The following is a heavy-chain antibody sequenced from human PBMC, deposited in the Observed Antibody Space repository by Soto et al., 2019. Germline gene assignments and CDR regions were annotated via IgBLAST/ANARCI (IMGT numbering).Heavy chain of an antibody. V-gene: IGHV3-23*01. CDR1: GFTFSSYA. CDR3: AKAYYDFWSGYYDDVGYFDY. D-gene: IGHD3-3*01. Sequence: PGGSLRLSCAASGFTFSSYAMSWVRQAPGKGLEWVSAISGSGGSTYYADSVKGRFTISRDNSKNTLYLQMNSLRAEDTAVYYCAKAYYDFWSGYYDDVGYFDYWGQGILVTVSS. J-gene: IGHJ4*02. CDR2: ISGSGGST.